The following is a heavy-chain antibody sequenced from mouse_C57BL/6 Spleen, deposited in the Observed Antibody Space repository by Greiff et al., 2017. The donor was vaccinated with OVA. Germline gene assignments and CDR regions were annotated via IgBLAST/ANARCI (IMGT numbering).Heavy chain of an antibody. Sequence: QVQLQQSGPGLVQPSQSLSITCTVSGFSLTSYGVHWVRQSPGKGLEWLGVIWRGGSTDYNAAFMSRLSITKDNSKSQVFFKMNRLQADDTAIYYCATSNWDERNYFDYWGQGTTLTVSS. J-gene: IGHJ2*01. V-gene: IGHV2-5*01. D-gene: IGHD4-1*01. CDR2: IWRGGST. CDR3: ATSNWDERNYFDY. CDR1: GFSLTSYG.